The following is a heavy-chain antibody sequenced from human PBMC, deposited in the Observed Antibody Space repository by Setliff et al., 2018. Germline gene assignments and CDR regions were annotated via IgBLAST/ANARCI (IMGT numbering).Heavy chain of an antibody. CDR1: GYRFTTYW. CDR2: VYPGDSDT. D-gene: IGHD4-4*01. CDR3: ARDSNYEGAYDY. V-gene: IGHV5-51*01. J-gene: IGHJ4*02. Sequence: GESLKISCKGSGYRFTTYWIAWVRQKPGKGLEWMGIVYPGDSDTRYSPSFQGQVTISADKSISTAYVQWSSLKASDTAMYYCARDSNYEGAYDYWGQGTLVTVSS.